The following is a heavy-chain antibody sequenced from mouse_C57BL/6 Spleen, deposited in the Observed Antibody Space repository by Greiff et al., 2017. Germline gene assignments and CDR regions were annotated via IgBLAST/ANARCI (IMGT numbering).Heavy chain of an antibody. D-gene: IGHD1-1*01. CDR1: GYTFTDYN. CDR3: ARVRATVVATDYAMDY. Sequence: EVQLQQSGPELVKPGASVKIPCKASGYTFTDYNMDWVKQSPGKSLEWIGDINPNNGGTIYNQKFKGKATLTVDKSSSTAYMALRSLTSEDTAVYYCARVRATVVATDYAMDYWGQGTSVTVSS. V-gene: IGHV1-18*01. J-gene: IGHJ4*01. CDR2: INPNNGGT.